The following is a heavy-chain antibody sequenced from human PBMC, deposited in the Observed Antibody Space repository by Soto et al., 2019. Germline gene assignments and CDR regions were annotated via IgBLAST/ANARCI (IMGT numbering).Heavy chain of an antibody. D-gene: IGHD4-4*01. CDR3: ASSYSNYALIDYYYYGMDV. V-gene: IGHV1-3*01. CDR1: GYTFTSYA. J-gene: IGHJ6*02. CDR2: INAGNGNT. Sequence: QVQLVQSGAEVKKPGPSVKVSCKASGYTFTSYAMHWVRQTPGQRLEWMGWINAGNGNTKYSQKFQGRVTITRDTSASTAYMELSSLRSADTAVYYCASSYSNYALIDYYYYGMDVWGQGTTVTVSS.